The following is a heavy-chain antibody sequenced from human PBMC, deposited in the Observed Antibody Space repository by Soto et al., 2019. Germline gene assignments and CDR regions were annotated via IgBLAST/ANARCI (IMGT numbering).Heavy chain of an antibody. Sequence: PSETLSLTCTVSGGSASSGSYYWSWIRQPPGKGLEWIGYIYYSGSTNYNPSLKGRVTISVDTSKNQFSLKLSSVTAADTAVYYCARDSLDTAMANYYYYYGMDVWGQGTTVTVSS. D-gene: IGHD5-18*01. CDR1: GGSASSGSYY. V-gene: IGHV4-61*01. J-gene: IGHJ6*02. CDR3: ARDSLDTAMANYYYYYGMDV. CDR2: IYYSGST.